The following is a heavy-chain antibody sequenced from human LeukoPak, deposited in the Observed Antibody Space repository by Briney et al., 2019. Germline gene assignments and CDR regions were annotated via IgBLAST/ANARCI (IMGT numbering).Heavy chain of an antibody. D-gene: IGHD3-3*01. CDR1: GGSFSGYY. CDR2: IYTSGGT. CDR3: ARAIRRFLESNYYYYGMDV. V-gene: IGHV4-4*07. J-gene: IGHJ6*02. Sequence: PSETLSLTCGVSGGSFSGYYWSWIRQPAGKGLEWIGRIYTSGGTNYNPSLKSRVTMSVDTSKNQFSLKLSSVTAADTAVYYCARAIRRFLESNYYYYGMDVWGQGTTVTVSS.